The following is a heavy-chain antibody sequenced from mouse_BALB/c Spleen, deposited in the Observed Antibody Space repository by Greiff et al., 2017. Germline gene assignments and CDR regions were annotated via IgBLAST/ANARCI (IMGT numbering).Heavy chain of an antibody. CDR3: AGSGYYYGSSQTDWYFDV. D-gene: IGHD1-1*01. V-gene: IGHV5-17*02. CDR2: ISSGSSTI. J-gene: IGHJ1*01. Sequence: DVHLVESGGGLVQPGGSRKLSCAASGFTFSSFGMHWVRQAPEKGLEWVAYISSGSSTIYYADTVKGRFTISRDNPKNTLFLQMTSLRSEDTAMYYCAGSGYYYGSSQTDWYFDVWGAGTTVTVSS. CDR1: GFTFSSFG.